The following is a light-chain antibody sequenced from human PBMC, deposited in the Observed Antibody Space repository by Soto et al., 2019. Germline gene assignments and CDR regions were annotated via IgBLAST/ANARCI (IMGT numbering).Light chain of an antibody. Sequence: QSVLTQSPSASASLGASVKLTCTLSSGHSSYAIAWHQQQPEKGPRYLMKLNSDGSHSKGDAIPDRVSGSSSGAERYLTIPSLQSEDEADYYCQTWGTGIVVFGGGTKVTVL. J-gene: IGLJ2*01. CDR1: SGHSSYA. CDR3: QTWGTGIVV. V-gene: IGLV4-69*01. CDR2: LNSDGSH.